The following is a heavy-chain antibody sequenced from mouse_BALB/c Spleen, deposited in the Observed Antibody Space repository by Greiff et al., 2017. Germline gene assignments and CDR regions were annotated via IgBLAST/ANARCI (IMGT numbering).Heavy chain of an antibody. CDR1: GYTFTSYW. V-gene: IGHV1-87*01. J-gene: IGHJ3*01. D-gene: IGHD4-1*01. CDR3: AAEDWAWFAY. CDR2: IYPGDGDT. Sequence: QVQLQQSGAELARPGASVKLSCKASGYTFTSYWMQWVKQRPGQGLEWIGAIYPGDGDTRYTQKFKGKATLTADKSSSTAYMQLSSLASEDSAVYYCAAEDWAWFAYWGQGTLVTVSA.